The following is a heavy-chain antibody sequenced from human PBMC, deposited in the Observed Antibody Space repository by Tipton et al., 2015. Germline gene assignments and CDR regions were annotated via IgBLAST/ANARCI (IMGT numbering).Heavy chain of an antibody. CDR3: ARERRAMYYYDSSGYIDY. CDR1: DTSITTSDDY. Sequence: TLSLTCSVSDTSITTSDDYWSWIRQPPGKGLEWIGDFDNSGKTYYNASLMSRVNMSIDTSKNQFFLNLRSVTAADTAVYYCARERRAMYYYDSSGYIDYWGQGTLVTVSS. D-gene: IGHD3-22*01. V-gene: IGHV4-30-4*01. CDR2: FDNSGKT. J-gene: IGHJ4*02.